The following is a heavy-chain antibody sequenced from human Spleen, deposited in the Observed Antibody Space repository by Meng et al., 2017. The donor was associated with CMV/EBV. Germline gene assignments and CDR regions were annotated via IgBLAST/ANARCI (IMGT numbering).Heavy chain of an antibody. CDR1: GFNFDSFA. CDR3: ANGDVVVPAAAPFDH. V-gene: IGHV3-23*01. D-gene: IGHD2-2*01. CDR2: VSVSGDNT. Sequence: GESLKISCVVSGFNFDSFAMSWVRPVSGKGLEWVSSVSVSGDNTYYSDSVRGRFTISRDNSQNTLFLQMNSLRVENTAVYYCANGDVVVPAAAPFDHWGQGTLVTVSS. J-gene: IGHJ4*02.